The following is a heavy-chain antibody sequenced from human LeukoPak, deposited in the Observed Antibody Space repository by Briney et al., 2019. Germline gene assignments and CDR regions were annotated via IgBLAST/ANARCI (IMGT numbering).Heavy chain of an antibody. D-gene: IGHD5-24*01. V-gene: IGHV1-46*01. CDR1: GYTFTSYY. Sequence: ASVKVSCKASGYTFTSYYMHWVRQAPGQGLEWMGIINPSGGSTSYAQKFQGRVTMTRDTSTGTVYMELSSLGSEDTAVYYCARDRKARVEMATQLDYWGQGTLVTVSS. CDR2: INPSGGST. J-gene: IGHJ4*02. CDR3: ARDRKARVEMATQLDY.